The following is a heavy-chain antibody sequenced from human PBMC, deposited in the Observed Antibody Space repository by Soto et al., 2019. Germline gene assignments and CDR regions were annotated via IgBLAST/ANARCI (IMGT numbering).Heavy chain of an antibody. D-gene: IGHD3-3*01. J-gene: IGHJ5*02. V-gene: IGHV1-69*06. CDR2: IIPIFGTA. Sequence: SVQVSCKASGGTFSSYAISWVRQAPGQGLEWMGGIIPIFGTANYAQKFQGRVTITADKSTSTAYMELSSLRSEDTAVYYCARGPFGGPKNWFDPWGQGTLVTVSS. CDR3: ARGPFGGPKNWFDP. CDR1: GGTFSSYA.